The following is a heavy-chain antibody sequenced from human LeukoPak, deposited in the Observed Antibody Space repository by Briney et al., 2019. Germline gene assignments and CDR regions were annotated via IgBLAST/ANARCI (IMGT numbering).Heavy chain of an antibody. D-gene: IGHD6-13*01. J-gene: IGHJ6*03. CDR1: GYSISSGYY. CDR2: MYHSGST. V-gene: IGHV4-38-2*01. Sequence: SETLSLTCAVSGYSISSGYYWGWFRQPPGKGLEWIGCMYHSGSTYYNPSLKSRVTISVDTSKNQFSLKLSSVTAADTAVDYCARQGGSSSPYYYYYMDVWGKGTTVTVSS. CDR3: ARQGGSSSPYYYYYMDV.